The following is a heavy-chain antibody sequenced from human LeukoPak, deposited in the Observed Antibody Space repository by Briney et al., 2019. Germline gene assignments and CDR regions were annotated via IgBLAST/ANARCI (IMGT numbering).Heavy chain of an antibody. CDR1: GGSISSSTYH. CDR2: IYYSGTT. Sequence: SETLSLTCTVSGGSISSSTYHWGWIRQPPGKGLEWIGTIYYSGTTYYNPSLKSRVTISVDTSKNQFSLKLSSVTAADTAVYYCARGRPGSGWAHYFDYWGQGTLVTVSS. J-gene: IGHJ4*02. V-gene: IGHV4-39*07. D-gene: IGHD6-19*01. CDR3: ARGRPGSGWAHYFDY.